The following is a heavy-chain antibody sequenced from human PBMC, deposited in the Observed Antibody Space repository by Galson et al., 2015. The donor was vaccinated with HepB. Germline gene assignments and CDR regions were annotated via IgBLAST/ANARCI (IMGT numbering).Heavy chain of an antibody. Sequence: SLRLSCAASGFTFSNAWMSWVRQAPGKGLEWVGRIKSKTDGGTTDYAAPVKGRFTISRDDSKNTLYLQMNSLRAEDTAVYYCARDSSGRYYYYYGMDVWGQGTTVTVSS. CDR3: ARDSSGRYYYYYGMDV. D-gene: IGHD6-19*01. V-gene: IGHV3-15*01. CDR1: GFTFSNAW. J-gene: IGHJ6*02. CDR2: IKSKTDGGTT.